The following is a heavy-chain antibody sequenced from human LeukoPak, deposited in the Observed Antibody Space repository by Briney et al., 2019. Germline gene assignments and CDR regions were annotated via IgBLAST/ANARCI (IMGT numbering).Heavy chain of an antibody. V-gene: IGHV1-24*01. CDR3: ATVKWDSSYGDYYGMDV. J-gene: IGHJ6*02. Sequence: GASVKVSCKVSGYTLTELSMHWVRQAPGKGLEWMGGFDPEDGETIYAQKFQGRVTMTEDTSTDTAYMELSSLRSEDTAVYYCATVKWDSSYGDYYGMDVWGQGTTVTVSS. CDR1: GYTLTELS. CDR2: FDPEDGET. D-gene: IGHD4-17*01.